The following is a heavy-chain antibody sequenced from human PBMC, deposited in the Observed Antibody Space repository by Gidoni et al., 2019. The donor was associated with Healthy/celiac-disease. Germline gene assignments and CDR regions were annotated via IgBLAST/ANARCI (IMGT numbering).Heavy chain of an antibody. CDR2: ISSSSSYI. D-gene: IGHD5-18*01. V-gene: IGHV3-21*01. Sequence: EVQLVESGGGLVKPGGSLRLSCAASGFTFSSYSMNWVRQAPGKGLEWVSSISSSSSYIYYADSVKGRFTISRDNAKNSLYLQMNSRRAEDTAVYYCARVGDTAMVYWGQGTLVTVSS. CDR3: ARVGDTAMVY. J-gene: IGHJ4*02. CDR1: GFTFSSYS.